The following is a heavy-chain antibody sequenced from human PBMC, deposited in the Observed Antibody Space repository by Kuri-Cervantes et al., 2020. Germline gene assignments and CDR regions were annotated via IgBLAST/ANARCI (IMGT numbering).Heavy chain of an antibody. CDR3: ASGYDILTVEY. J-gene: IGHJ4*02. V-gene: IGHV3-21*06. Sequence: GGSLRLSCAASGFTFSSYAMSWVRQAPGKGLEWVSSISRSSDYIYYADSVRGRFTISRDNANNSLSLQMTSLRAEDTAVYYCASGYDILTVEYWGQGSLVTVSS. CDR1: GFTFSSYA. D-gene: IGHD3-9*01. CDR2: ISRSSDYI.